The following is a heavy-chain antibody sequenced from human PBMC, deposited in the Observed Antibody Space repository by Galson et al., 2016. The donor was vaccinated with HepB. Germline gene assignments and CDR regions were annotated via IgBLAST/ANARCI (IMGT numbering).Heavy chain of an antibody. Sequence: SLRLSCAASGFTFSNYAMSWVRQPPGKGLEWVSTISGTGGRAYYADSVKGRFTISRDNSKNTLFLQRGSLRVDDTAVYYCAKGLHGSGSYAFDNWGQGTLVTVSS. J-gene: IGHJ4*02. D-gene: IGHD3-10*01. CDR3: AKGLHGSGSYAFDN. CDR2: ISGTGGRA. V-gene: IGHV3-23*01. CDR1: GFTFSNYA.